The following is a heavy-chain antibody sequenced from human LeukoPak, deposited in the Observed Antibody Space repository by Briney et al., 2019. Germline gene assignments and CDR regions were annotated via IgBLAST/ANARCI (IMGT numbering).Heavy chain of an antibody. CDR3: ARRSYYYGSRVTNWFDP. V-gene: IGHV4-39*07. D-gene: IGHD3-10*01. J-gene: IGHJ5*02. Sequence: PSETLSLTCTVSGGSISSGGYYWSWIRQPPGKGLEWIGEINHSGSTNYNPSLKSRVTISVDTSKNQFSLKLSSVTAADTAVYYCARRSYYYGSRVTNWFDPWGQGTLVTVSS. CDR1: GGSISSGGYY. CDR2: INHSGST.